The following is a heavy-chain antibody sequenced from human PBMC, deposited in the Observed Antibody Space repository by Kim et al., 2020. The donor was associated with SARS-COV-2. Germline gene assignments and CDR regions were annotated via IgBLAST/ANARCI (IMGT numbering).Heavy chain of an antibody. J-gene: IGHJ6*02. CDR1: GYTFNTYA. V-gene: IGHV7-4-1*02. CDR2: INTNTGNP. D-gene: IGHD2-15*01. Sequence: ASVKVSCKASGYTFNTYAINWVRQAPGQGLEWMGWINTNTGNPTYAQGFTGRFVFSLDTSVSTAYLQISSLKAEDTAVYYCARDRARFLDCSGGSCPKKMIYYYYGMDVWGQGTTVTVSS. CDR3: ARDRARFLDCSGGSCPKKMIYYYYGMDV.